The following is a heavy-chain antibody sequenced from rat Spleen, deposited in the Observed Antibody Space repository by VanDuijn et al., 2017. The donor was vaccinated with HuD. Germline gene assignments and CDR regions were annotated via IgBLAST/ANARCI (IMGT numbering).Heavy chain of an antibody. J-gene: IGHJ3*01. V-gene: IGHV5-20*01. CDR3: TTAGSRVSRFAY. CDR2: ISYDGDAI. CDR1: GFTFSDHG. Sequence: EVQLVESGGGLVQPGRSLKLSCAASGFTFSDHGMAWVRQAPTKGLEWVASISYDGDAIHYRESVKGRFTISRDYAISTLYLQVSSLRSEDTATYYCTTAGSRVSRFAYWGQGTLVTVSS. D-gene: IGHD1-4*01.